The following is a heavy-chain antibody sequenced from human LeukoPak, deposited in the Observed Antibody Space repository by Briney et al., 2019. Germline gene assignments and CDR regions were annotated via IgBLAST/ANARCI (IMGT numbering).Heavy chain of an antibody. J-gene: IGHJ4*02. Sequence: GGSLRLSCAASGFTFSSYSMSWARQAPGKGREWVGRIKSKTDGGTTDYAAPVKGRFTISRDDSKNTLYLQMNSLKTEDTAVYYCTTIIKVTMVRGVIIPYWGQGTLVTVSS. CDR2: IKSKTDGGTT. CDR1: GFTFSSYS. CDR3: TTIIKVTMVRGVIIPY. V-gene: IGHV3-15*01. D-gene: IGHD3-10*01.